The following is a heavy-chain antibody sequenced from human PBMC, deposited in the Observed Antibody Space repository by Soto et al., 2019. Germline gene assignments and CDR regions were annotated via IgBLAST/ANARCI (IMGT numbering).Heavy chain of an antibody. CDR3: ARLGITVADPTNDY. D-gene: IGHD6-19*01. J-gene: IGHJ4*02. CDR1: GGTFNSYT. V-gene: IGHV1-69*02. CDR2: IIPILGIV. Sequence: QVQLVQSGPEVKKPGSSVRVSCKVSGGTFNSYTISWVRQAPGQGLEWMGRIIPILGIVNYAQNFRDRITISADKSTTTVYMELGSLRSEDTAMYYCARLGITVADPTNDYWGQGTLVTVSS.